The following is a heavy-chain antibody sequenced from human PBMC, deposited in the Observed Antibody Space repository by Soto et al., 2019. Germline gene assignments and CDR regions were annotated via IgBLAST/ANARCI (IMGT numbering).Heavy chain of an antibody. Sequence: QVQLQESGPGLVKPSQTLSLTCTVSGGSISSDGYYWSWIRQHPGKGLEWIGYIYYSGSTYYNPSLKSRVTISVDTSKNQFSLKLSSVTAADTAVYYCARDILFGGVPYYYYGMDVWGQGTTVTVSS. CDR2: IYYSGST. CDR1: GGSISSDGYY. D-gene: IGHD3-16*01. CDR3: ARDILFGGVPYYYYGMDV. V-gene: IGHV4-31*03. J-gene: IGHJ6*02.